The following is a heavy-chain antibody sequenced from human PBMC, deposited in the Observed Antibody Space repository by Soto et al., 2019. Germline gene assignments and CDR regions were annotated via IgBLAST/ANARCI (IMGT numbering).Heavy chain of an antibody. V-gene: IGHV3-72*01. J-gene: IGHJ4*02. CDR3: ARVGLCRGCSYRLRPCDH. CDR2: IRNKANSYAT. D-gene: IGHD2-15*01. CDR1: GFSFSDHY. Sequence: EVQLVESGGGLVQPGGSLRLSCAASGFSFSDHYMDWVRQAPGKGLEWVGRIRNKANSYATHYAASLEGRSSISRDDSKNSLFLQMNSLKTEDTAVYYYARVGLCRGCSYRLRPCDHWGQGTLVTVSS.